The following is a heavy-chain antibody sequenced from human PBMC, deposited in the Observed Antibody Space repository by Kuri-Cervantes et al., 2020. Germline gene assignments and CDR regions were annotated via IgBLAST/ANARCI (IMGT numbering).Heavy chain of an antibody. CDR1: GGAHSYCSYS. D-gene: IGHD3-10*01. J-gene: IGHJ5*02. CDR3: AAALWFGELFGWFDP. CDR2: MYYSGST. Sequence: GSLRLSCTASGGAHSYCSYSWGWIRQPPGKGLEWIGSMYYSGSTYYNPSLKSRVTISVDTSKNQFSLKLSSVTAADTAVYYCAAALWFGELFGWFDPWGQGTLVTVSS. V-gene: IGHV4-39*01.